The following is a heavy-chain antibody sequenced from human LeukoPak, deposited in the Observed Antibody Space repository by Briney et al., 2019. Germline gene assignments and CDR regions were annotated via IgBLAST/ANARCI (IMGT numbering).Heavy chain of an antibody. CDR2: IIPIFGTA. CDR3: ARDSCSGGSCYEGSYYYGMDA. CDR1: GGTFSSYA. J-gene: IGHJ6*04. Sequence: SVKVSCKASGGTFSSYAISWVRQAPGQGLEWMGGIIPIFGTANYAQKFQGRVTITADESTSTAYMELSSLRSEDTAVYYCARDSCSGGSCYEGSYYYGMDAWGKGTTVTVSS. D-gene: IGHD2-15*01. V-gene: IGHV1-69*13.